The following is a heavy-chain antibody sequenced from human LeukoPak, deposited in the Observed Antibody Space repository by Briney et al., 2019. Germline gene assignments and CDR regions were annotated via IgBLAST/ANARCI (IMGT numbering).Heavy chain of an antibody. CDR1: GGSISSGSYY. V-gene: IGHV4-61*09. J-gene: IGHJ5*02. Sequence: SQTLSLTCTVSGGSISSGSYYWSWIRQPAGKGLEWIGHIYTNGSTNYNPSLKNRVIISVDMSKNQFSLKLRFVTAADTAVYYCASEKVVDSVNWLDPWGQGTLVTVSS. CDR3: ASEKVVDSVNWLDP. CDR2: IYTNGST. D-gene: IGHD2-15*01.